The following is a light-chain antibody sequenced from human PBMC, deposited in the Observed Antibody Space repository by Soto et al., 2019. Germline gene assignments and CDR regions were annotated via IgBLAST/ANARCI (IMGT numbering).Light chain of an antibody. CDR3: AAWDDSLSGVV. J-gene: IGLJ3*02. V-gene: IGLV1-44*01. Sequence: QSVLTQSPSASGTPGQRVTISCSGSSSNIGKNTVIWYQQLPGTAPKLLIYDNSQRPSGVPDRISGSKSGTSASLAISGLQSDDEADYFCAAWDDSLSGVVFGGGTKLTVL. CDR1: SSNIGKNT. CDR2: DNS.